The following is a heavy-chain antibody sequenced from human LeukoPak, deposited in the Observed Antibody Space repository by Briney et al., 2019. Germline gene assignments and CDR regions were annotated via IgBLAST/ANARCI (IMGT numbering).Heavy chain of an antibody. J-gene: IGHJ5*02. CDR2: IHDSGST. CDR3: ARVVAAAGNNWFDP. CDR1: GDSISSDGYS. D-gene: IGHD6-13*01. Sequence: SETLSLTCVVSGDSISSDGYSWSWIRQTPGKGLEWLAYIHDSGSTYNNPSLKSRLSISIDTSKNQFSLKLNSVSAADTAVYYCARVVAAAGNNWFDPWGQGTLVTVSS. V-gene: IGHV4-30-4*07.